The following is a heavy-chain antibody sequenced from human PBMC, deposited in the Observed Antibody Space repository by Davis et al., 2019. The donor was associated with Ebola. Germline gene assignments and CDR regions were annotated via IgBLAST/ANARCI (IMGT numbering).Heavy chain of an antibody. J-gene: IGHJ4*02. V-gene: IGHV3-9*01. D-gene: IGHD1/OR15-1a*01. CDR1: GFTFDDYA. CDR2: ISWNSGSI. Sequence: GGSLRLSCAASGFTFDDYAMHWVRQAPGKGLEWVSGISWNSGSIGYADSVKGRFTISRDNAKNSLYLQMNSLRAEDTAVYYCTATRSAGSDYWGQGTLVTVSS. CDR3: TATRSAGSDY.